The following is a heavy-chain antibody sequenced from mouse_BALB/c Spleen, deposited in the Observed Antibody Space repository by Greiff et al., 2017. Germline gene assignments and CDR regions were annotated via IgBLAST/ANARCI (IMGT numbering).Heavy chain of an antibody. D-gene: IGHD3-2*01. CDR2: IWTGGGT. Sequence: VKLVESGPGLVAPSQSLSITCTVSGFSLTSYDISWIRQPPGKGLEWLGVIWTGGGTNYNSAFMSRLSISKDNSKSQVFLKMNSLQTDDTAIYYCVRDGDSSGSFAYWGQGTLVTVSA. J-gene: IGHJ3*01. CDR3: VRDGDSSGSFAY. V-gene: IGHV2-9-2*01. CDR1: GFSLTSYD.